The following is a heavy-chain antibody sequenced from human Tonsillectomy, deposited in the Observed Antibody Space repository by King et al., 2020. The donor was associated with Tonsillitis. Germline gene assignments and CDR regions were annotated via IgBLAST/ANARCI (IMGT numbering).Heavy chain of an antibody. D-gene: IGHD3-10*01. Sequence: QLVQSGAEVKKPGESLKISCKGSGYSFTSYWIGWVRQMPGKGLEWMGLIYPGDSDTRYSPSFQGQVTISADKSISTAYLQWSSLKASDTAMYYCAREVSSKGYGSGSYAFDIWGQGTKVTVSS. J-gene: IGHJ3*02. V-gene: IGHV5-51*01. CDR3: AREVSSKGYGSGSYAFDI. CDR2: IYPGDSDT. CDR1: GYSFTSYW.